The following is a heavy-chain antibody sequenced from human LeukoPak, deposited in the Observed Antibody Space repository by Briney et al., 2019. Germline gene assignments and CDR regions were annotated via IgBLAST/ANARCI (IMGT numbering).Heavy chain of an antibody. CDR2: VGSSSSYI. V-gene: IGHV3-21*01. J-gene: IGHJ4*02. D-gene: IGHD2-15*01. Sequence: TGGSLRLPCAASGFTFSSYSMSWVRQAPGKGLEWVSSVGSSSSYIYYADPVRGRFTISRDNAKNSLYLQMNGLRAEDTAVYYCARGWSSYYFDYWGQGTLVTVSS. CDR3: ARGWSSYYFDY. CDR1: GFTFSSYS.